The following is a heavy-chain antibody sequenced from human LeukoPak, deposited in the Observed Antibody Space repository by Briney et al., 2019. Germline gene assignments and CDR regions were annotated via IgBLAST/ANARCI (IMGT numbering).Heavy chain of an antibody. Sequence: SVKVSCKASGGTFSSYAISWVRQAPGQGLEWMGRIIPILGIANYAQKFQGRVTITADKSTSTAYMELSSLTSEDTAVYFCARRYDSGSYHLPHWGQGTLVTVSS. D-gene: IGHD3-10*01. J-gene: IGHJ4*02. CDR3: ARRYDSGSYHLPH. CDR1: GGTFSSYA. V-gene: IGHV1-69*04. CDR2: IIPILGIA.